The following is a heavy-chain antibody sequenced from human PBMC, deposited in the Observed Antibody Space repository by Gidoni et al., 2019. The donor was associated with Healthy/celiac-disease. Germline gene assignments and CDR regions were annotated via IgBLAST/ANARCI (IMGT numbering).Heavy chain of an antibody. D-gene: IGHD4-17*01. CDR1: GFTFRSSS. V-gene: IGHV3-21*01. J-gene: IGHJ4*02. Sequence: EVQLVESGGGLVKPGGSLRLSFAASGFTFRSSSINWVRQAPGKGLEWVSSISSSSSYIYYADSVKGRFTISRDNAKNSLYLQMNSLRAEDTAVYYCAKLNYGDYVGGSDYWGQGTLVTVSS. CDR3: AKLNYGDYVGGSDY. CDR2: ISSSSSYI.